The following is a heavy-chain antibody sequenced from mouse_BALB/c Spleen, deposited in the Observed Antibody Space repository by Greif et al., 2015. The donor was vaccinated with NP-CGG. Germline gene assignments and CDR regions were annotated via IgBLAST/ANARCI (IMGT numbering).Heavy chain of an antibody. CDR3: TREEYY. V-gene: IGHV5-6-4*01. CDR1: GFTFSSYT. D-gene: IGHD1-1*01. J-gene: IGHJ2*01. Sequence: EVKVVESGGGLVKPGGSLKLSCAASGFTFSSYTMSWVRQTPEKRLEWVATISSGGSYTYYPDSVKGRFTISRDNAKNTLYLQMSSLKSEDTAMYYCTREEYYWGQGTTLTVSS. CDR2: ISSGGSYT.